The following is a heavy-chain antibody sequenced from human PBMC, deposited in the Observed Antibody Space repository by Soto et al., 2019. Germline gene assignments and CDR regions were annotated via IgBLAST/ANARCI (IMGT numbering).Heavy chain of an antibody. D-gene: IGHD6-19*01. CDR2: INAENSNT. J-gene: IGHJ6*03. Sequence: QVQLVQSGAEVKKPGASVNVSCKTSGYTFTSYAINWVRQAPGQRLEWMGWINAENSNTKYSQKFQGRVTITRDTSASTASMELRSLRSEDTAIYYCARDVFSSAWPYYMDVWGKGTTVTVSS. V-gene: IGHV1-3*01. CDR1: GYTFTSYA. CDR3: ARDVFSSAWPYYMDV.